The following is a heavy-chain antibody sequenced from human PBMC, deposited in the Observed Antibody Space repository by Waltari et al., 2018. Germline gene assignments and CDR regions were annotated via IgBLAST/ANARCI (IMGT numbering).Heavy chain of an antibody. V-gene: IGHV4-39*07. CDR2: MDYSGRT. J-gene: IGHJ5*02. Sequence: QLQLQESGPGLVKPPETLSLTCPVSGGSISSRSYYWGWIRQPPEKGLEWVASMDYSGRTYYNPSLKSRVTISVDTSKNQFSLEVRSVTAADTAVYYCARGFGSATTSRFDPWGQGIVVTVSS. CDR1: GGSISSRSYY. D-gene: IGHD5-12*01. CDR3: ARGFGSATTSRFDP.